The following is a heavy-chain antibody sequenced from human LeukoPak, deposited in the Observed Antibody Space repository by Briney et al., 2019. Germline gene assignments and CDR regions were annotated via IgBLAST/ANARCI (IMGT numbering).Heavy chain of an antibody. CDR3: ARSFHCSGGRCYLDFLL. CDR1: GFTFNNYD. V-gene: IGHV3-13*01. J-gene: IGHJ1*01. Sequence: GGSLRLSCAASGFTFNNYDTHWVRQATGKGLEWVAAIGTEGDTYYPDSVKGRFTISRENGKNSLFLQMDSLRAGDSAVYYRARSFHCSGGRCYLDFLLWGQGTLVTVSS. D-gene: IGHD2-15*01. CDR2: IGTEGDT.